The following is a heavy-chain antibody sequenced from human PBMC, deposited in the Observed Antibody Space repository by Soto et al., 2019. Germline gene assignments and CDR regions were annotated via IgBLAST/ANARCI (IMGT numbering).Heavy chain of an antibody. CDR3: AKAHPFYCSGGSCYYGWFDP. CDR2: INAGNGNT. V-gene: IGHV1-3*01. J-gene: IGHJ5*02. CDR1: GYTFTSYA. Sequence: ASVKVSCKASGYTFTSYAMHWVRQAPGQRLEWMGWINAGNGNTKYSQKFQGRVTITRDTFASTAYMELSSLRSEDTAVYYCAKAHPFYCSGGSCYYGWFDPWGQGTLVTVSS. D-gene: IGHD2-15*01.